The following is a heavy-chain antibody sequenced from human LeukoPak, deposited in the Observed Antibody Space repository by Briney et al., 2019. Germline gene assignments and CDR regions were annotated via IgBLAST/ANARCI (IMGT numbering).Heavy chain of an antibody. CDR1: GYTLTELS. CDR3: ATDRLGVAATSSWYYFQH. V-gene: IGHV1-24*01. Sequence: ASVKVSCKVSGYTLTELSMHWVRQAPGKGLEWMGGFDPEDGETIYAQKFQGRVTMTEDTSTDTAYMELSSLRSEDTAVYYCATDRLGVAATSSWYYFQHWGQGTLVTVSS. CDR2: FDPEDGET. J-gene: IGHJ1*01. D-gene: IGHD2-15*01.